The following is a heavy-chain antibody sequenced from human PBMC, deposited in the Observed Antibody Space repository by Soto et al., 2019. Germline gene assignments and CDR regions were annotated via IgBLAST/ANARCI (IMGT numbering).Heavy chain of an antibody. V-gene: IGHV3-11*01. Sequence: GGSLRLSCAASGFTFSDYYMSWIRQAPGKGLEWVSYISSSGSTIYYADSVKGRFTISRDNAKNSLYLQMNSLRAEDTAVYYCARDSAPSSSFSFIHQVAGDFDYWGQGTLVTVSS. CDR3: ARDSAPSSSFSFIHQVAGDFDY. J-gene: IGHJ4*02. D-gene: IGHD6-13*01. CDR1: GFTFSDYY. CDR2: ISSSGSTI.